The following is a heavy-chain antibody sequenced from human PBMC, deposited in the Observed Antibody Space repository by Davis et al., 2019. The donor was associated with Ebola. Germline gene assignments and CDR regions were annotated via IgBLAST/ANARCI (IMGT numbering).Heavy chain of an antibody. J-gene: IGHJ4*02. CDR3: ARRGSGWSH. CDR2: INHSGTT. D-gene: IGHD6-19*01. V-gene: IGHV4-4*02. Sequence: MPSETLSLTCAVSGGSISSSNWWSWVRQPPGKGLEWIGEINHSGTTNYNPSLKSRVTISIDTSKNQFSLKLNSMTAADTALYYCARRGSGWSHWGQGTLVTVSS. CDR1: GGSISSSNW.